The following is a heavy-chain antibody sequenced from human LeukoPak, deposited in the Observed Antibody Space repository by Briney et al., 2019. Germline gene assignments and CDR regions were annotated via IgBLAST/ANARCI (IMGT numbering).Heavy chain of an antibody. Sequence: GASVKVSCKASGYTFTSYGISWVRQAPGQGLERMGWISAYNGNTNYAQKLQGRVTMTTDTSTSTAYMELRSLRSDDTAVYYCARDPPYYYDSSGYRGSGDQFDYWGQGTLVTVSS. CDR3: ARDPPYYYDSSGYRGSGDQFDY. CDR1: GYTFTSYG. J-gene: IGHJ4*02. CDR2: ISAYNGNT. V-gene: IGHV1-18*01. D-gene: IGHD3-22*01.